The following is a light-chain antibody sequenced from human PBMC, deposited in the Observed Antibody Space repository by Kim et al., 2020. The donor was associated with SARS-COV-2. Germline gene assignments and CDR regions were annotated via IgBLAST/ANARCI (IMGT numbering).Light chain of an antibody. Sequence: DLQMTQSPSSLSASVGDRVTITCQASQDINNYLNWYQQKPGTAPKLLIYDASNLETGVPSRFSGSGSGTDFTFTISSLQPEDIATYYCQQYDNVLTFGGGTKVDIK. J-gene: IGKJ4*01. CDR1: QDINNY. CDR3: QQYDNVLT. CDR2: DAS. V-gene: IGKV1-33*01.